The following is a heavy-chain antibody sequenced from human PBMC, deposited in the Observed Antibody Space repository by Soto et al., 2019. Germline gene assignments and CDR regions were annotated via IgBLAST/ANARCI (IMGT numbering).Heavy chain of an antibody. CDR1: GGTFSSYT. D-gene: IGHD1-1*01. Sequence: QVQLVQSGAEVKKPGSSVKVSCKASGGTFSSYTISWVRQAPGQGLEWMGRFIPILGIANYAQKFQGRVTITADKSTSTAYMELSSLRSEDTAVYYCAVGTTGTGDWFDPWGQGTLVTVSS. V-gene: IGHV1-69*02. J-gene: IGHJ5*02. CDR3: AVGTTGTGDWFDP. CDR2: FIPILGIA.